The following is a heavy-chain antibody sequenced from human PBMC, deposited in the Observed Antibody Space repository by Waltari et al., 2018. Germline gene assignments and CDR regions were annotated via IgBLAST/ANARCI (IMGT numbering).Heavy chain of an antibody. V-gene: IGHV3-11*04. CDR1: GFTFGDSY. CDR3: ARVGNWWTGSYYVDY. D-gene: IGHD1-26*01. CDR2: ISNLSSTI. J-gene: IGHJ4*02. Sequence: QVQLVESGGGLVKPGGSLRLYCAASGFTFGDSYMSWIRQAPGKGLESVSDISNLSSTISYAESVKGRFNISRDNAKNSLYLRMDSLRAEDTAVYYCARVGNWWTGSYYVDYWGPGTLVTVSS.